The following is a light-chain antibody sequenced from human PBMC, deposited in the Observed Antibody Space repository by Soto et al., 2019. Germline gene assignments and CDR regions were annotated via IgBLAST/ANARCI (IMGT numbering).Light chain of an antibody. Sequence: QSVLTQPASVSGSPGQSITISCTGTSSDVGAYNYVSWYQQHPGKAPQLMIYEVSNRPSGVSNRFSGSKSGNTASLPISGLQAEDEADYYCSSYTAGSALCVCGTGSKVTGL. CDR3: SSYTAGSALCV. CDR2: EVS. V-gene: IGLV2-14*01. CDR1: SSDVGAYNY. J-gene: IGLJ1*01.